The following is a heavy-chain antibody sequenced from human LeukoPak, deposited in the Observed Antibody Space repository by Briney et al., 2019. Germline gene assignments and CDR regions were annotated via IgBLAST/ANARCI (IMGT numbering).Heavy chain of an antibody. D-gene: IGHD3-9*01. V-gene: IGHV3-30*18. CDR3: AKDRRLYYDILTGYVDY. CDR2: ISYDGSNK. CDR1: GFTFSSYG. Sequence: GGSLRLSCAASGFTFSSYGMHWVRQAPGKGLEWVAVISYDGSNKYYADSVKGRFTISRDNSKNTLYLQMNSLRAEDTAVYYCAKDRRLYYDILTGYVDYWGQGTLVTVSS. J-gene: IGHJ4*02.